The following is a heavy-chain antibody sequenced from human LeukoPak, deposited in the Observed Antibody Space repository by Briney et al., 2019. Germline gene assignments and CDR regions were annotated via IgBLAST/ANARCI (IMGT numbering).Heavy chain of an antibody. CDR1: GYTFTIYG. D-gene: IGHD6-13*01. CDR3: ARDRSPEYSSSWYGLDP. J-gene: IGHJ5*02. V-gene: IGHV1-18*01. Sequence: GASVTVSFKASGYTFTIYGISWVRQAPGQGLEWMGWISAYNGNTNYAQKLQGRVTMTTDTSTSTAYMELRSLRSDDTAVYYCARDRSPEYSSSWYGLDPWGQGTLVTVSS. CDR2: ISAYNGNT.